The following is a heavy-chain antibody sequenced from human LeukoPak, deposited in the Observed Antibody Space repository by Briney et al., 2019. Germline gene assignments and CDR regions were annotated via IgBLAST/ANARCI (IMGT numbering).Heavy chain of an antibody. Sequence: ASVKVSCKASGYTFTSYYMYWVRQAPGQGLEWMGIINPSGGSTSYAQKFQGRVTMTRDTSTSTVYMELSSLRSEDTAVYYCARSGAQWSDPYYFDYWGQGTLVTVSS. CDR3: ARSGAQWSDPYYFDY. J-gene: IGHJ4*02. D-gene: IGHD2-8*01. V-gene: IGHV1-46*01. CDR2: INPSGGST. CDR1: GYTFTSYY.